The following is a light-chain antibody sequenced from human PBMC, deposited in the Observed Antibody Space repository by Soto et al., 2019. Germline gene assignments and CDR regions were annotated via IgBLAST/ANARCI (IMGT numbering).Light chain of an antibody. CDR2: DAS. V-gene: IGKV1-39*01. CDR1: QTINTY. CDR3: QQSYTTPLT. Sequence: DIHITQSPSSLSASVGDRVTITCRARQTINTYLNWYQQTPGTAPKLLIYDASSLQSGVPSRFRGSGSGTDFTLTITSLQPEDFATYYCQQSYTTPLTFGGGTKADIK. J-gene: IGKJ4*01.